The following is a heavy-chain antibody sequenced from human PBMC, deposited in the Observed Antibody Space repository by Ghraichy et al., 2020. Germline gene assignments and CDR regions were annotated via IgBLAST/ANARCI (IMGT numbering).Heavy chain of an antibody. D-gene: IGHD3-22*01. CDR1: GYTFSRYC. V-gene: IGHV1-18*04. CDR2: ISAPNGNT. Sequence: ASVKVSCKASGYTFSRYCISWVRQAPGQGLEWMGWISAPNGNTNYAQKFQGRVTMTTDISTSTAYMELRSLRSDDTALYYCARVCYYDNSGYYDGDYAGMDVWGQGTTVTVS. J-gene: IGHJ6*02. CDR3: ARVCYYDNSGYYDGDYAGMDV.